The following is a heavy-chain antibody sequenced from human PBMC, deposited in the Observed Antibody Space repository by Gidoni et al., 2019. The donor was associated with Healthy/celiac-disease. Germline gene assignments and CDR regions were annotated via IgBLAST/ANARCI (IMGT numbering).Heavy chain of an antibody. CDR1: GGSFSGYY. CDR3: ARVHYYGSIDY. J-gene: IGHJ4*02. V-gene: IGHV4-34*01. D-gene: IGHD3-10*01. Sequence: QVHLQQWGAGLLKPSETLSLTCAVYGGSFSGYYWSWIRQPPGKGLEWIGEINHSGSTNYNPSLKSRVTISVETSKNQCSLKLSSVTAADTAVYYCARVHYYGSIDYWGQGTLVTVSS. CDR2: INHSGST.